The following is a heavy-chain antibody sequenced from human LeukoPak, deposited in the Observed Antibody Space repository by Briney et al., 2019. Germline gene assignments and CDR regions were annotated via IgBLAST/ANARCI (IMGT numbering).Heavy chain of an antibody. J-gene: IGHJ5*02. D-gene: IGHD3-10*01. CDR3: ARSAGAGSYAWFDP. CDR2: MYYSGSA. V-gene: IGHV4-59*08. CDR1: GGSISGHH. Sequence: SETLSLTCTVSGGSISGHHWTWIRQPPGKGLEWIDYMYYSGSANYNLSLKSRVTISVDTSKNQFSLRLNSVTVADTAVYYCARSAGAGSYAWFDPWGQGTLVTVS.